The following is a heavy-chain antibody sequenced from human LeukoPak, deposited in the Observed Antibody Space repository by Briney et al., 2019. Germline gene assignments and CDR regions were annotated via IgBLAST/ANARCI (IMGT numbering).Heavy chain of an antibody. J-gene: IGHJ4*02. Sequence: ASVKVSCKASGGTFSSYSITWVRQAPGQGLEWVGRIIPTLGIANYAQKFRGRVTITADKSTSTAYMELSSLRSEDTAVYYCAGEEERGVTVAGTAFDYWGQGTLVTVSS. CDR1: GGTFSSYS. V-gene: IGHV1-69*04. CDR2: IIPTLGIA. CDR3: AGEEERGVTVAGTAFDY. D-gene: IGHD6-19*01.